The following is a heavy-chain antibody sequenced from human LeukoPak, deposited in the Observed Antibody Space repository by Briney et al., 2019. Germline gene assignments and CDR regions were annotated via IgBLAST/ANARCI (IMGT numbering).Heavy chain of an antibody. J-gene: IGHJ4*02. CDR3: VKDSPPRYSGSPPAY. Sequence: GVLRLSCAASGFTFSSYWMSWVRQAPGKGLEWEANINKDGGEKYYVDSVKGRFTISRDNAKNSLYLQMNSLRADDTAVYYCVKDSPPRYSGSPPAYWGQGTLVTVSS. V-gene: IGHV3-7*03. CDR1: GFTFSSYW. D-gene: IGHD1-26*01. CDR2: INKDGGEK.